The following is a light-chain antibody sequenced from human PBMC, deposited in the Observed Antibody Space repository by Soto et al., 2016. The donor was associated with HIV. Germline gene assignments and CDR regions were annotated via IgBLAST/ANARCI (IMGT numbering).Light chain of an antibody. J-gene: IGKJ2*01. CDR2: AAS. CDR3: QQFGNSPYT. Sequence: DIQLTQSPSFLSASVGDRVTITCRASRGISSYLAWYQQKPGKAPKLLIYAASTLQSGVPSRFSGSGSGTEFTLTISSLQPDDFATYYCQQFGNSPYTFGQGTKLEIK. V-gene: IGKV1-9*01. CDR1: RGISSY.